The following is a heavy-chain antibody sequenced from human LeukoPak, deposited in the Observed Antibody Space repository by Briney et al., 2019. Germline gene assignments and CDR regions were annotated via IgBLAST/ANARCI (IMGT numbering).Heavy chain of an antibody. CDR3: VLAVAGKGGDY. D-gene: IGHD6-19*01. CDR1: GGTFSSYA. CDR2: IIPIFGTA. J-gene: IGHJ4*02. Sequence: SVKVSCKASGGTFSSYAISWVRQAPGQGLEWMGGIIPIFGTANYAQKFQGRVTITADKSTSTDYMELSSLRSEDTAVYYCVLAVAGKGGDYWGQGTLVTVSS. V-gene: IGHV1-69*06.